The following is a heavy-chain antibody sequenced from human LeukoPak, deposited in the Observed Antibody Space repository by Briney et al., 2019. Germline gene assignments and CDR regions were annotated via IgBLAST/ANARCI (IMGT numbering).Heavy chain of an antibody. Sequence: GESLKISCKGSGHSFTTYWIAWVRQMPGKGLEWMGIIYPGDSDTRYSPSFQGQVTISADKSTSTAYLQWSSLKASDTAMYYCARRLAAANTDAFDIWGQGTMVTISS. CDR2: IYPGDSDT. J-gene: IGHJ3*02. D-gene: IGHD6-13*01. V-gene: IGHV5-51*01. CDR1: GHSFTTYW. CDR3: ARRLAAANTDAFDI.